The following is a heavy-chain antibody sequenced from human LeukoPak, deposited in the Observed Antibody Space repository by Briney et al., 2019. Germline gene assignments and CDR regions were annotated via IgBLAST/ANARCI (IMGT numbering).Heavy chain of an antibody. D-gene: IGHD3-10*01. CDR2: INHSGST. CDR1: GGSFSGYY. Sequence: PSETLSLTCAVYGGSFSGYYWSWIRRPPGKGLEWIGEINHSGSTNYNPSLKSRVTISVDTSKNQFSLKLSSVTAADTAVYYCARGSYYGSGSQTDAFDIWGQGTMVTVSS. V-gene: IGHV4-34*01. CDR3: ARGSYYGSGSQTDAFDI. J-gene: IGHJ3*02.